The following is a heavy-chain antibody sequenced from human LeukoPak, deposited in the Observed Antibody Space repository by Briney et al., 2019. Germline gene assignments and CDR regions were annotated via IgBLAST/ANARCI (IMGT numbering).Heavy chain of an antibody. CDR2: IYSGGST. D-gene: IGHD3-10*01. J-gene: IGHJ6*02. Sequence: GGSLRPSCAASGFTVSSNYMSWVRQAPGKGLEWVSVIYSGGSTYYADSVKGRFTISRDNSKNTLYLQMNSLRAEGTAVYYCARERAELLWFGEYYYYGMDVWGQGTTATVSS. V-gene: IGHV3-53*01. CDR1: GFTVSSNY. CDR3: ARERAELLWFGEYYYYGMDV.